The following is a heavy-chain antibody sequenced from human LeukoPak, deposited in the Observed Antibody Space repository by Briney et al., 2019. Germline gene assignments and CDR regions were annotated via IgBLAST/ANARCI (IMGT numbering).Heavy chain of an antibody. V-gene: IGHV1-46*01. D-gene: IGHD3-9*01. CDR3: ARGLRYFDWLDTYFDY. CDR1: GYTFTTSY. Sequence: ASVKVSCKAFGYTFTTSYMHSVRQAPGQRGEWMGIINRGGGSTSYAQKIQGRVAMTRHTYTSKVYMDLSSLRSEDTAVYYCARGLRYFDWLDTYFDYWGQGTMVTVSS. J-gene: IGHJ4*02. CDR2: INRGGGST.